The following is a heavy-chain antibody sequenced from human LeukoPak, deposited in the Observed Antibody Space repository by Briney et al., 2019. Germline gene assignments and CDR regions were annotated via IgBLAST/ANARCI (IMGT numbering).Heavy chain of an antibody. Sequence: GASVKVSCKASGYTFTSYDISWVRQAPGQGLEWMGRIIPILGIANYAQKLGQSRLTITADKSTSTVYMELSSLRSEDTAVYYCARGVGATSSNSWFDPWGQGTLVTVSS. V-gene: IGHV1-69*04. CDR2: IIPILGIA. D-gene: IGHD1-26*01. J-gene: IGHJ5*02. CDR3: ARGVGATSSNSWFDP. CDR1: GYTFTSYD.